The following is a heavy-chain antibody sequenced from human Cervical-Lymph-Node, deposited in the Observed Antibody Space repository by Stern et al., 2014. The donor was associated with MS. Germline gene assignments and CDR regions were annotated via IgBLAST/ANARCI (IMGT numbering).Heavy chain of an antibody. D-gene: IGHD4-17*01. V-gene: IGHV1-2*06. Sequence: QVQLVQSGTEVKKPGASVKVSCKASGYTFSAYYVHWVRQAPGQGLELMGRINGHTGDTNYAQKFQGRVTMDRDPSISTAYLELASLRSDDTAVYYCAREGRSTVTTAAAYWGQGTLVTVSS. CDR2: INGHTGDT. CDR1: GYTFSAYY. J-gene: IGHJ4*02. CDR3: AREGRSTVTTAAAY.